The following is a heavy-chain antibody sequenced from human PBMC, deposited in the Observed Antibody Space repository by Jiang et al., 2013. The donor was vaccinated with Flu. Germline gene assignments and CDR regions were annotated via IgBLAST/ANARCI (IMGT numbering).Heavy chain of an antibody. CDR2: INPNSGGT. J-gene: IGHJ3*02. Sequence: GAEVKKPGASVKVSCKASGYTFTGYYMHWVRQAPGQGLEWMGWINPNSGGTNYAQKFQGWVTMTRDTPISTAYMELSRLGSDDTAVYYCARVGGGPGDSRPTDAFDIWGQGTMVTVSS. CDR1: GYTFTGYY. D-gene: IGHD2-21*02. V-gene: IGHV1-2*04. CDR3: ARVGGGPGDSRPTDAFDI.